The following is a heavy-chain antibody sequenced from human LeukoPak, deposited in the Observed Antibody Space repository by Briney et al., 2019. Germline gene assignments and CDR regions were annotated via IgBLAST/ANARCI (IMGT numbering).Heavy chain of an antibody. CDR1: GFSFSDYY. J-gene: IGHJ6*03. V-gene: IGHV3-11*04. D-gene: IGHD1-1*01. CDR3: ARQLRAGTTSRYYYSYMDV. Sequence: GGALRLCCAASGFSFSDYYMSWSRQARGKVLEWVSYISGRGSTTYDADSVQGRFTISTDNANNSLYLQMHSLRAEDTAVYYCARQLRAGTTSRYYYSYMDVWGKGTPVTVSS. CDR2: ISGRGSTT.